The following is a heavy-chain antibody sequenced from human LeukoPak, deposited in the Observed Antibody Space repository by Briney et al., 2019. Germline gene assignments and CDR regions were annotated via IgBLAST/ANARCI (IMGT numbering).Heavy chain of an antibody. D-gene: IGHD2-2*01. CDR3: ARRPIIIPAAIDDY. CDR1: GGPFNNYA. Sequence: ASVKVSCKASGGPFNNYAISWVRQAPGQGLEWMGWMNPKSGDTSYTQKFQGRVTMTRDTSISTAYMELSRLTSDDTAVYYCARRPIIIPAAIDDYWGQGTLVTVSS. J-gene: IGHJ4*02. CDR2: MNPKSGDT. V-gene: IGHV1-2*02.